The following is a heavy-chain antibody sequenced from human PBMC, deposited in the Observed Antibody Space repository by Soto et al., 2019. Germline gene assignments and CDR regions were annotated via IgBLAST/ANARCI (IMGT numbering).Heavy chain of an antibody. V-gene: IGHV3-23*01. Sequence: EVQLLESGGGLVQPGGSLRLSCAASGFTFSSYAMSWVRQAPGKGLEWVSAISGSGGTTYYADSVKGRFTISRDNXRTALYLQMNSLRAADTAVYYGAPLADAMGAEFDHWGQGTQVTVS. J-gene: IGHJ5*02. D-gene: IGHD2-2*01. CDR1: GFTFSSYA. CDR2: ISGSGGTT. CDR3: APLADAMGAEFDH.